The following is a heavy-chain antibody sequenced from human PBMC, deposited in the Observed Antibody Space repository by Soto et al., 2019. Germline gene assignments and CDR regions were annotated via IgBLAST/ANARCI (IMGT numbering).Heavy chain of an antibody. V-gene: IGHV4-39*01. J-gene: IGHJ3*02. Sequence: GNLSPTCTVSGGSLSSRSSPWGWVRQPPGQGPEWIGNTFYSGGTYYNPSLKSRVTISVDTSKNQFSLLLSPVTAADTAVYYCAGLECAFDIWGQGTMVTVSS. CDR1: GGSLSSRSSP. D-gene: IGHD3-3*01. CDR2: TFYSGGT. CDR3: AGLECAFDI.